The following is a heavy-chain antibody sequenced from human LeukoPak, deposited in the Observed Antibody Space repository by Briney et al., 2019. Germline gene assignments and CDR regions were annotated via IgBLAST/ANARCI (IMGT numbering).Heavy chain of an antibody. CDR1: GFTFDDYA. J-gene: IGHJ4*02. CDR2: ISGDGGST. CDR3: AKDRGRRDFCSSYDFDY. V-gene: IGHV3-43*02. Sequence: GGSLRLSCAASGFTFDDYAMHWVRQAPGKGLEWVSLISGDGGSTYYADSVKGRFTISRDNSKNSLYLQMNSLRAEDMALYYCAKDRGRRDFCSSYDFDYWGQGTLVTVSS. D-gene: IGHD3-3*01.